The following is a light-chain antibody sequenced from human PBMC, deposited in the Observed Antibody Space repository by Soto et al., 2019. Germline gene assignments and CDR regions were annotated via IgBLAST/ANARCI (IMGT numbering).Light chain of an antibody. CDR1: QGISTW. CDR3: QQFNSYSPGA. V-gene: IGKV1-5*01. Sequence: EMQIKQSPSSLSASVGDRFTATFRSSQGISTWLAWYQQKPGTAPKLLIYDASSLESGVPSRFSGSGSGTEFTLTISSLQPDDFATYYCQQFNSYSPGAFGQGTKVDLK. J-gene: IGKJ1*01. CDR2: DAS.